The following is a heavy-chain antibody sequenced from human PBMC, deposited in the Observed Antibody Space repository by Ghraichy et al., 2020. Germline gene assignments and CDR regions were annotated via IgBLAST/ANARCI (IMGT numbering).Heavy chain of an antibody. Sequence: ASVKVSCKASGSNFTGQFTHWERQAPRQVLEWMGWINPSSGGTNYAQKFQGRVTMTRDTSISTAYMELSSLRSDDTAVYYCARVGLVVLTAIFWYFDPWGRGTLITVSS. J-gene: IGHJ2*01. D-gene: IGHD2-21*02. V-gene: IGHV1-2*02. CDR3: ARVGLVVLTAIFWYFDP. CDR1: GSNFTGQF. CDR2: INPSSGGT.